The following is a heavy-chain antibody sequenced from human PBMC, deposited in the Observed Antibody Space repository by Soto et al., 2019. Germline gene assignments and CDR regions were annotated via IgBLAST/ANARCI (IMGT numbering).Heavy chain of an antibody. D-gene: IGHD3-10*01. CDR2: ISAYNGNT. Sequence: GQGLEWMGWISAYNGNTNYAQKLQGRVTMTTDTSTSTAYMELRSLRSDDTAVYYCARGGDHYYYYPFLDVWGKGTTV. CDR3: ARGGDHYYYYPFLDV. V-gene: IGHV1-18*01. J-gene: IGHJ6*03.